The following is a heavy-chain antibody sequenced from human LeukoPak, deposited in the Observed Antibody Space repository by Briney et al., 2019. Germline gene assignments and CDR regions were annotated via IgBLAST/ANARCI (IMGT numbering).Heavy chain of an antibody. Sequence: VASVKVSCKASGYTFTGYYMHWVRQAPGQGLEWMGWINPNSGGTNYAQKFQGRVTMTRDTSISTAYMELSRLRSDDTAVYHCARVQPVDYDFWSGYYGDFGYWGQGTLVTVSS. V-gene: IGHV1-2*02. D-gene: IGHD3-3*01. CDR3: ARVQPVDYDFWSGYYGDFGY. CDR1: GYTFTGYY. CDR2: INPNSGGT. J-gene: IGHJ4*02.